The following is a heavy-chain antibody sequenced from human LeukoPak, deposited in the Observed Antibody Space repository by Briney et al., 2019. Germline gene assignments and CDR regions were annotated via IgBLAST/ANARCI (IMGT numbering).Heavy chain of an antibody. CDR3: ARQSRPGYRGYENAFDI. D-gene: IGHD5-12*01. Sequence: SETLSLTCTVSGGSISSDGYYWDWIRQPPGKGLEWIGDLYYSGSTHYNPSLKSRVTISVDTSKNQFSLKLNSVTAADTAVYYCARQSRPGYRGYENAFDIWGQGTMVTVSS. V-gene: IGHV4-39*01. J-gene: IGHJ3*02. CDR2: LYYSGST. CDR1: GGSISSDGYY.